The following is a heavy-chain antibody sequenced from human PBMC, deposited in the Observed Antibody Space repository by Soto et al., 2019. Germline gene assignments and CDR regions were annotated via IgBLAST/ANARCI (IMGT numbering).Heavy chain of an antibody. CDR2: IRSKTNGGTA. Sequence: EVQLVESGGGLVKPGGSLTLSCAASAFTFSNAWMSWVRQAPGKGLEWVGRIRSKTNGGTADYTAPVKGRFIISRDDSKDTVFLQMTSLKTEDSAVYYCTTEGRDWGQGTLVTVSS. J-gene: IGHJ4*02. CDR1: AFTFSNAW. V-gene: IGHV3-15*01. CDR3: TTEGRD.